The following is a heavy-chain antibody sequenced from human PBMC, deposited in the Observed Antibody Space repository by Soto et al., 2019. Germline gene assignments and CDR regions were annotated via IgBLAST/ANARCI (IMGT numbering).Heavy chain of an antibody. Sequence: EVQLVESGGGLVQPGGSLRLSCAASGFSISDHYMDWVRQAPGKGLEWVGLTRPKAQGYITEHAASVKGRFVISRDDSKNSLYLQMNSLKTEDTAVYYCVREGFFTLDYWGQGALVTVSS. J-gene: IGHJ4*02. CDR1: GFSISDHY. CDR3: VREGFFTLDY. CDR2: TRPKAQGYIT. V-gene: IGHV3-72*01.